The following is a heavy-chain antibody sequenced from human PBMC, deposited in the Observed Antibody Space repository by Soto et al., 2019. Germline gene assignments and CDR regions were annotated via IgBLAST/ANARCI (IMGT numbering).Heavy chain of an antibody. CDR3: ARGATEQWLVPYYFVY. CDR2: IIPIFGTA. CDR1: GGTFSSYA. V-gene: IGHV1-69*05. J-gene: IGHJ4*02. D-gene: IGHD6-19*01. Sequence: QVQLVQSGAEVKKPGSSVKVSCKASGGTFSSYAISWVRQAPGQGLEWMGGIIPIFGTANYAQKFQGRVMITXXDXTSXAYRERSSLRSEDTAVYYCARGATEQWLVPYYFVYWGQGTLVTVSS.